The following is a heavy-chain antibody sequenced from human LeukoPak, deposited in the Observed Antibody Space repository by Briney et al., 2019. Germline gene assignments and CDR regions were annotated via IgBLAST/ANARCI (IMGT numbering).Heavy chain of an antibody. CDR2: ISSGSSYI. V-gene: IGHV3-21*01. Sequence: GGSLRLSCAASGFTFSRYGMNWVRQAPGKGLEWVSSISSGSSYIYYADSVKGRFTISRDNAKNSLYLQMNSLRAEDTAVYYCARDIYYDSSGYYVYWGQGTLVTVSS. J-gene: IGHJ4*02. CDR1: GFTFSRYG. CDR3: ARDIYYDSSGYYVY. D-gene: IGHD3-22*01.